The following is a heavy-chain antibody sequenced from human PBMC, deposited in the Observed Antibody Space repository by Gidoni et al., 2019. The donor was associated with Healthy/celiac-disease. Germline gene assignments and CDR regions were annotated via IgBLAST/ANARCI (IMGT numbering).Heavy chain of an antibody. V-gene: IGHV1-69*01. CDR3: ARGGGIQPWFKAGLYYYYMDV. CDR1: GGTFSSYA. J-gene: IGHJ6*03. D-gene: IGHD5-18*01. Sequence: QVQLVQSGAEVKKPGSSVKVSCKASGGTFSSYAISWVRQAPGQGLEWMGGIIPIFGTANYAQKFQGRVTITADESTSTAYMELSSLRSEDTAVYYCARGGGIQPWFKAGLYYYYMDVWGKGTTVTVSS. CDR2: IIPIFGTA.